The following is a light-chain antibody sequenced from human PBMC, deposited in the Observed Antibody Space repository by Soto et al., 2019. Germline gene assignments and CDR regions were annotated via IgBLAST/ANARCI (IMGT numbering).Light chain of an antibody. J-gene: IGKJ2*01. CDR3: QQYNNRPPHT. Sequence: EIVMTQSPATLSVSPGERATLSCRASQSVSSNLAWYQQKPGQAPRLLIYGASTRATGIPARFSGSGSGTEFTLTISSLQSEDFAVYYCQQYNNRPPHTFGQGTKLEIK. V-gene: IGKV3-15*01. CDR2: GAS. CDR1: QSVSSN.